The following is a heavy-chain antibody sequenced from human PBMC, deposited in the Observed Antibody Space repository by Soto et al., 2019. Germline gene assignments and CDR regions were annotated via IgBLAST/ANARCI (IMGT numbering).Heavy chain of an antibody. CDR1: GFTFGDYA. V-gene: IGHV3-49*04. CDR3: TRETVWDSYGMDV. D-gene: IGHD3-16*01. CDR2: IRSKAYGGTT. Sequence: GSLRLSCTASGFTFGDYAMSWVRQAPGKGLEWVGFIRSKAYGGTTEYAASVKGRFTISRDDSKSIAYLQMNSLKTEDTAVYYCTRETVWDSYGMDVWGQGTTVTV. J-gene: IGHJ6*02.